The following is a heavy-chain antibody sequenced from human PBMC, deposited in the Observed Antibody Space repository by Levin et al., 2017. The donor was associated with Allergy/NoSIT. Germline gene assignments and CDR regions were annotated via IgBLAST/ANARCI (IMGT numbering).Heavy chain of an antibody. J-gene: IGHJ4*02. Sequence: GGSLRLSCTASGFTFSNYPMSWVRQTPGKGLEWVSAIGASSGTTYYADSVKGRFTISKDYSKDILYLQMNSLRAEDTAVYYCARHLGAAGREYDYWGRGTLVTVSS. D-gene: IGHD6-13*01. CDR2: IGASSGTT. CDR3: ARHLGAAGREYDY. CDR1: GFTFSNYP. V-gene: IGHV3-23*01.